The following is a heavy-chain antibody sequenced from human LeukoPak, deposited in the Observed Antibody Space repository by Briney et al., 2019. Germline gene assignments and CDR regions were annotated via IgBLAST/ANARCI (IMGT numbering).Heavy chain of an antibody. Sequence: GGSLRLSCAASGFTFSSYAMSWVRQAPGKGLEWVSAISGGGDATKYADSVKGRFTISRDNSKNTLSLQMNSLRAEDTALYYCAKSDCGTIGCKLLNYWGQGTLVTVSS. V-gene: IGHV3-23*01. CDR1: GFTFSSYA. J-gene: IGHJ4*02. CDR3: AKSDCGTIGCKLLNY. D-gene: IGHD2-21*01. CDR2: ISGGGDAT.